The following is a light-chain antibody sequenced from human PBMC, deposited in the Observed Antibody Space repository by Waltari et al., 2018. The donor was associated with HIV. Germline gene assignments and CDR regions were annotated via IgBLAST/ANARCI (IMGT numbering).Light chain of an antibody. CDR2: DVN. V-gene: IGLV2-23*02. CDR1: WSVIGSYDL. Sequence: QSALPQPASVSGSPGQSITPPCPGTWSVIGSYDLVSWYQHFPGKAPKRILYDVNERPSGVSPRYSGSKSGNTASLVISGLQSEDEADYYCCSYAGSGTFVVFGGGTRLTV. CDR3: CSYAGSGTFVV. J-gene: IGLJ3*02.